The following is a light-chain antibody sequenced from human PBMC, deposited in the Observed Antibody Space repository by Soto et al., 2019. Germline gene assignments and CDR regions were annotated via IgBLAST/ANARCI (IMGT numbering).Light chain of an antibody. CDR2: AAY. CDR3: QQSYSTFT. V-gene: IGKV1-39*01. J-gene: IGKJ4*01. Sequence: DIQMTQSPSSLSASVGDRVTITCRASQSISSYLNWYQQKPGKAPKLLIYAAYSLQSGVPSRFSGSAFGTDFTLTISSQQPVDFATYYCQQSYSTFTFGGGTKVEIK. CDR1: QSISSY.